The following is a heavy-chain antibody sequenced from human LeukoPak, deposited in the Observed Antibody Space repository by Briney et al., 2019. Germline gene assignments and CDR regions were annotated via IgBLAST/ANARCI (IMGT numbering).Heavy chain of an antibody. CDR1: GGSISSGSYY. J-gene: IGHJ3*02. CDR2: IYTSGST. Sequence: SETLSLTCTVSGGSISSGSYYWSWIRQPAGKGLEWIGRIYTSGSTNYNPSLKSRVTISVDKSKNQFSLKLSSVTAADTAVYYCARPIYDAFDIWGQGTMVTVSS. V-gene: IGHV4-61*02. CDR3: ARPIYDAFDI.